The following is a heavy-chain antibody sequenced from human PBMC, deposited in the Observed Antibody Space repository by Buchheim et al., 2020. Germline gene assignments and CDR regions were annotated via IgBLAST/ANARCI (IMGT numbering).Heavy chain of an antibody. CDR1: GFTFSSYP. V-gene: IGHV3-23*01. J-gene: IGHJ4*02. CDR3: AKSTTNHFDY. D-gene: IGHD1/OR15-1a*01. CDR2: ISGSGAGT. Sequence: EVQLLESGGGLVQPGGSPRLSCAASGFTFSSYPMSWVRQAPGKGLEWVSAISGSGAGTSYADSVKGRFSISRDNSKSTLYLQMNSLRADDTAVYYCAKSTTNHFDYWGQGTL.